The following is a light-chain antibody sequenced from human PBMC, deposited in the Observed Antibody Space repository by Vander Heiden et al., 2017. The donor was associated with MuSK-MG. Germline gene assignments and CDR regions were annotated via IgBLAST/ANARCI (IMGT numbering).Light chain of an antibody. CDR1: SSDVGGYNY. CDR3: SSYTSSSHVV. CDR2: EVS. V-gene: IGLV2-14*01. J-gene: IGLJ2*01. Sequence: QSALTQPAYVSGSPGQSIPISCTGTSSDVGGYNYVSWYQQHPGKAPKLMIYEVSNRPSGVSNRFSGSKSGNTASLTISVLQAEDEADYYCSSYTSSSHVVFGGGTKLTVL.